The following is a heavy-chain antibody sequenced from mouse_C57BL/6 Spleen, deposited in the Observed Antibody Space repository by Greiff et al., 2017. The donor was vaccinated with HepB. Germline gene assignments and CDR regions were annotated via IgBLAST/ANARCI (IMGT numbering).Heavy chain of an antibody. CDR1: GYAFSSYW. CDR3: ARSGDYYGSLYWYFDV. V-gene: IGHV1-80*01. CDR2: IYPGDGDT. Sequence: LVESGAELVKPGASVKISCKASGYAFSSYWMNWVKQRPGKGLEWIGQIYPGDGDTNYNGKFKGKATLTADNSSSTAYMQLSSLTSEDSAVYFCARSGDYYGSLYWYFDVWGTGTTVTVAS. J-gene: IGHJ1*03. D-gene: IGHD1-1*01.